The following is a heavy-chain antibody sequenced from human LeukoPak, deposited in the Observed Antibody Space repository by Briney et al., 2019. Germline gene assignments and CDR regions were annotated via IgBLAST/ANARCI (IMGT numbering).Heavy chain of an antibody. D-gene: IGHD3-22*01. Sequence: GGSLRLSCAASGSTVSNNYMSWVRQAPGKGLEWVSVIYSGGGAYYADSVKGRFTISRDNSKNTLYLQMNSLRAEDTAVYYCARNPYDSSGYYSFFDFWGQGTLVTVSS. CDR1: GSTVSNNY. J-gene: IGHJ4*02. CDR2: IYSGGGA. CDR3: ARNPYDSSGYYSFFDF. V-gene: IGHV3-53*01.